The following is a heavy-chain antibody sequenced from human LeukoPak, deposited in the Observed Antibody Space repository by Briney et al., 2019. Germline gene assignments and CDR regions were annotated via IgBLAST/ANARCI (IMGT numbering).Heavy chain of an antibody. Sequence: SETLSLTCTVSGVSISSSNSYWGWIRQPPGKGLEWIGSIYYSGNTYYNAPLKSQVSISIDTSKNQFSLRLTSVTAADTAVYYCARIGASKFNPDRRVDDYWGQGTLVTVSS. CDR1: GVSISSSNSY. CDR3: ARIGASKFNPDRRVDDY. J-gene: IGHJ4*02. D-gene: IGHD1-26*01. CDR2: IYYSGNT. V-gene: IGHV4-39*01.